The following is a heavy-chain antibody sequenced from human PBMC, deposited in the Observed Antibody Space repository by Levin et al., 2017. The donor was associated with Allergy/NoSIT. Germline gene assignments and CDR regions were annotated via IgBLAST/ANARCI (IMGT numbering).Heavy chain of an antibody. CDR3: AREMAETAADTFVI. CDR1: GYTFTFYG. CDR2: ISPYNGDT. J-gene: IGHJ3*02. V-gene: IGHV1-18*01. D-gene: IGHD2-8*01. Sequence: ASVKVSCKASGYTFTFYGISWVRQAPGQGLEWMGWISPYNGDTNYAQKLQGRVTMTTDTSTSTAYMELRSLRSDDTAVYYCAREMAETAADTFVIWGQGTMVTVSS.